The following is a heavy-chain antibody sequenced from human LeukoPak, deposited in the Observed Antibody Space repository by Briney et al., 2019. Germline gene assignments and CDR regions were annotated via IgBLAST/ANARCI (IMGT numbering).Heavy chain of an antibody. J-gene: IGHJ4*02. V-gene: IGHV3-7*05. CDR2: IKQDGSEK. Sequence: GGSLRLSCAASGFTFSNYWMTWVRQAPGKGLEWVANIKQDGSEKYCADSVKGRFTVSSDNARKSVYLQLNSLRAEDTAVYYCASGNSADYWGEGTLVTVSS. CDR1: GFTFSNYW. CDR3: ASGNSADY. D-gene: IGHD4-23*01.